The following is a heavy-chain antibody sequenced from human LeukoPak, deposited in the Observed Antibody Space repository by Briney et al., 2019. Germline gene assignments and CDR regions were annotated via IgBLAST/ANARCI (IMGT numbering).Heavy chain of an antibody. CDR1: GFTFSSSW. J-gene: IGHJ4*02. V-gene: IGHV3-7*01. CDR2: IREDGSEK. CDR3: AGGPRNGQAFDN. D-gene: IGHD1-14*01. Sequence: GGSLRLSCAASGFTFSSSWMTWVRQAPGKGLEWVASIREDGSEKTSVDSVKGRFTISRDNAKNSLYLQMDSLRAEDTAVYYCAGGPRNGQAFDNWGQEPRVRVSP.